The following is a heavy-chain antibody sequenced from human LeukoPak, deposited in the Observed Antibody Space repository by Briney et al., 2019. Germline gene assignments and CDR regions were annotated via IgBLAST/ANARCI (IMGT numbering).Heavy chain of an antibody. D-gene: IGHD3-10*01. J-gene: IGHJ3*02. CDR3: ARPYYGSGSSIPLFAFDI. Sequence: SETLSLTCTVSGGSISSSSNYWGWIRQPPGKGLEWIGSIYYSGSTYYNPSLKSRVTISVDTSKNQFSLKLSSVTAADTAVYYCARPYYGSGSSIPLFAFDIWGQGTMVTVSS. CDR1: GGSISSSSNY. CDR2: IYYSGST. V-gene: IGHV4-39*01.